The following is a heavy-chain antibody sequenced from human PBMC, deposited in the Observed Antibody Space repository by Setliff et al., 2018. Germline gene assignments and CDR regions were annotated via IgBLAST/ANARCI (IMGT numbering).Heavy chain of an antibody. J-gene: IGHJ4*02. CDR2: IKSAADGGTI. Sequence: GESLKISCLASGFSFSNTKMSWIRQAPGKGLEWVGSIKSAADGGTIEYAAAVNGRVTVSRDDSKNTLFMEMNSLKTEDTALYYCTTDWSRGDSGNYLRLDYWGPGTLVTVSS. D-gene: IGHD3-10*01. CDR3: TTDWSRGDSGNYLRLDY. V-gene: IGHV3-15*01. CDR1: GFSFSNTK.